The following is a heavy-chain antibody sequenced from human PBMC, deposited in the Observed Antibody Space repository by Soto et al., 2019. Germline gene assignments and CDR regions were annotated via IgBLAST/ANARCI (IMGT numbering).Heavy chain of an antibody. V-gene: IGHV1-69*06. CDR1: GGTFSSYA. Sequence: QVQLVQSGAEVKKPGSSVKVSCKASGGTFSSYAISWVRQAPGQGLEWMGGIIPIFGTANYAQKFQGRVTITADKSTSTAYMELSSLRSEDTAVYYCARGGYYYDSSGYYSNFDYWGQGTLVTVSS. J-gene: IGHJ4*02. CDR2: IIPIFGTA. D-gene: IGHD3-22*01. CDR3: ARGGYYYDSSGYYSNFDY.